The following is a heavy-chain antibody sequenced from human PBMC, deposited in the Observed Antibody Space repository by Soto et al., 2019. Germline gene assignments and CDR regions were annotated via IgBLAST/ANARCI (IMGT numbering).Heavy chain of an antibody. Sequence: SETLSLTCTVSGGSISSSSYYWGWIRQPPGKGLEWIGSIYYSGSTYYKPSLKSRVTISVDTSKNQFSLKLSSVTAADTAVYYCARHPERSSSASDWFDPWGQGTMVTVSS. CDR1: GGSISSSSYY. D-gene: IGHD6-25*01. CDR2: IYYSGST. J-gene: IGHJ5*02. V-gene: IGHV4-39*01. CDR3: ARHPERSSSASDWFDP.